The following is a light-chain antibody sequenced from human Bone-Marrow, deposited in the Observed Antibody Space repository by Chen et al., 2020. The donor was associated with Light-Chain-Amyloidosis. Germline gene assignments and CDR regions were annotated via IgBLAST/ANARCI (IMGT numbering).Light chain of an antibody. CDR2: DDS. Sequence: SYVLTQPSSVSVAPGQTATIACGGNNTGSTSVHWYQQTPGQAPLLVVYDDSDRPSGIPERLSGCKAGNTATLTISRVEAGADADYDCQVWDRSSDHPVFGGGTQLAVL. J-gene: IGLJ3*02. CDR3: QVWDRSSDHPV. CDR1: NTGSTS. V-gene: IGLV3-21*02.